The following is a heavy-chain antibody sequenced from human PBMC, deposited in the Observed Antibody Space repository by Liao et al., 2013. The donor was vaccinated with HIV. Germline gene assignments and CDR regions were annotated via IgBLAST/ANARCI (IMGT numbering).Heavy chain of an antibody. J-gene: IGHJ3*01. V-gene: IGHV4-59*11. CDR3: ARCGDYRGSANGFDV. CDR2: IYHSGKT. D-gene: IGHD4-17*01. Sequence: QVQLQESGPGLLKPSETLSLSCTVSGGSISGHYWTWIRQSTGKGLEWIGFIYHSGKTNYNPSFARRVTISVDTSENQFSLKLSDVTAADTAVYYCARCGDYRGSANGFDVWGQGTKVTVSS. CDR1: GGSISGHY.